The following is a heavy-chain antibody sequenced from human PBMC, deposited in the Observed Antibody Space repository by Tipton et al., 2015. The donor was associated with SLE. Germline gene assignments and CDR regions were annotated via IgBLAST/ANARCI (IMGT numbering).Heavy chain of an antibody. CDR3: ARGPGIERNYYYNCYMDV. CDR2: INDAEGT. CDR1: GVSFSGYY. V-gene: IGHV4-34*01. Sequence: TPSLTCEVYGVSFSGYYWSWIRQSPGKGLEWIGEINDAEGTKYNPSLESRVTMSIDTSKNRFSLNMNSVTAADTAVYYCARGPGIERNYYYNCYMDVWGKGTTVTVS. J-gene: IGHJ6*03. D-gene: IGHD3-10*01.